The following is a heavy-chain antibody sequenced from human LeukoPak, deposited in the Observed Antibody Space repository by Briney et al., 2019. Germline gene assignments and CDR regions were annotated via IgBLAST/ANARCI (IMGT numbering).Heavy chain of an antibody. CDR2: IYSGDRT. Sequence: GGSLRLSCSVSGFTVSSNYMSWVRQAPGKGLEWVSIIYSGDRTYYADSVKGRFTISRDNSKNTLYLQMNSLRAEDTAVYYCARDRGGDCSTYSCLNWFDPWGQGTPVTVSS. CDR1: GFTVSSNY. V-gene: IGHV3-66*01. CDR3: ARDRGGDCSTYSCLNWFDP. J-gene: IGHJ5*02. D-gene: IGHD2-2*01.